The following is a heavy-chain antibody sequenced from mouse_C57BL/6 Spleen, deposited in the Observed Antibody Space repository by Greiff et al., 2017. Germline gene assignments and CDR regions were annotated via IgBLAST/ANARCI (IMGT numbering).Heavy chain of an antibody. V-gene: IGHV1-52*01. CDR3: ARGAHAMDY. CDR1: GYTFTSYW. J-gene: IGHJ4*01. Sequence: VKLQQPGAELVRPGSSVKLSCKASGYTFTSYWMHWVKQRPIQGLEWIGNIDPSDSETHYNQKFKDKATLTVDKSSSTAYMQLSSLTSEDSAVYYCARGAHAMDYWGQGTSVTVSS. CDR2: IDPSDSET.